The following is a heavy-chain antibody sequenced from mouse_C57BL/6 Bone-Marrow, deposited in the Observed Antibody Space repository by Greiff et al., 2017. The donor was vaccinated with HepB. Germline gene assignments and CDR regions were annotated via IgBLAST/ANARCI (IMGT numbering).Heavy chain of an antibody. J-gene: IGHJ3*01. D-gene: IGHD2-2*01. CDR1: GFTFSSYG. Sequence: EVKLMESGGDLVKPGGSLKLSCAASGFTFSSYGMSWVRQTPDKRLEWVATISSGGSYTYYPDSVKGRFTISRDNAKNTLYLQMSSLKSEDTAMYYCARRWLPPFAYWGQGTLVTVFA. CDR3: ARRWLPPFAY. CDR2: ISSGGSYT. V-gene: IGHV5-6*01.